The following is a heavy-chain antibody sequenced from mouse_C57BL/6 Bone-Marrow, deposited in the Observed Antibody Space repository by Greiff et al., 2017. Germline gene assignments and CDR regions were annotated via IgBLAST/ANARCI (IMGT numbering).Heavy chain of an antibody. J-gene: IGHJ2*01. CDR1: GFTFSNYW. CDR3: TGRRGY. V-gene: IGHV6-3*01. Sequence: EVKVEEPGGGLVQPGGSMKLSCVASGFTFSNYWMNWVRQSPEKGLEWVAQIRLKSDNYATHYAESVKGRFTISRDDFKSSVYLQMNNLRAEDTGIYYCTGRRGYWGQGTTLTVSS. CDR2: IRLKSDNYAT.